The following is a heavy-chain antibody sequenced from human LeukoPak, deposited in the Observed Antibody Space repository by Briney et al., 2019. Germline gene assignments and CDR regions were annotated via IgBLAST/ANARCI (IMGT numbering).Heavy chain of an antibody. D-gene: IGHD6-19*01. V-gene: IGHV4-30-2*01. CDR3: ASVIAVAGRDYFDY. CDR1: GGSFSGYS. J-gene: IGHJ4*02. CDR2: IYHSGST. Sequence: SETLSLTCAVYGGSFSGYSWSWLRQPPGKGLEWIGYIYHSGSTYYNPSLKSRVTISVDRSKNQFSLKLSSVTAADTAVYYCASVIAVAGRDYFDYWGQGTLVTVSS.